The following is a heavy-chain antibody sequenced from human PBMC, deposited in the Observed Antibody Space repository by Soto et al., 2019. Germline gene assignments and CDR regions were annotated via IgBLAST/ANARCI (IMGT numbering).Heavy chain of an antibody. D-gene: IGHD1-26*01. Sequence: SETLSLSCTVSGGSIRSSSYYWGWIRHHPGKGLEWIGSIYYSGSTYYTPSLKSRVTISVDTSKNQFSLKLSSVTAADTAVYYCASPVIVGATWNYGMEVWGLGTTVTVSS. J-gene: IGHJ6*02. V-gene: IGHV4-39*01. CDR2: IYYSGST. CDR3: ASPVIVGATWNYGMEV. CDR1: GGSIRSSSYY.